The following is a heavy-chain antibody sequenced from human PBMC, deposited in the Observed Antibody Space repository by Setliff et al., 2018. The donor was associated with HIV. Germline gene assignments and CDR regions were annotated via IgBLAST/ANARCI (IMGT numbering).Heavy chain of an antibody. D-gene: IGHD2-2*01. J-gene: IGHJ4*02. V-gene: IGHV1-69*13. CDR3: ATGGTFCGSTSCFDS. Sequence: SVKVSCKAPGGTFGTYGLGWVRQAPGQRLEWLGGITPIFGTPHYAQNFQGKVTISADDSTSAAYLELTNLISDDTAIYYCATGGTFCGSTSCFDSWGQGTLVTVSS. CDR2: ITPIFGTP. CDR1: GGTFGTYG.